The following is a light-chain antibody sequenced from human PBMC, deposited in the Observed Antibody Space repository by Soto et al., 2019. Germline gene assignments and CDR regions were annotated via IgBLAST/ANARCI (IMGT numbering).Light chain of an antibody. Sequence: DIQMTQFPSTLSASIGDRVTLTCRASDDVNRWLAWYQQKPGKAPKLLIYMTSSLEEGVSSRFSGSGSGTEFRLTIRSLQSEDFATYHCQQYSSYPWTFGEGT. CDR3: QQYSSYPWT. J-gene: IGKJ1*01. CDR2: MTS. V-gene: IGKV1-5*03. CDR1: DDVNRW.